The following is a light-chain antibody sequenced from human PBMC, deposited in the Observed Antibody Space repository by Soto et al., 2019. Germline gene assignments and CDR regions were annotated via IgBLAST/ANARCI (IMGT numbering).Light chain of an antibody. CDR3: QQLNSYPVT. CDR2: AAS. CDR1: QGISSY. V-gene: IGKV1-9*01. Sequence: DIQLTQSPSFLSASVGDRVTITCRASQGISSYLAWYQQKPGKAPKLLIYAASTLQSGVPSRFSGSVSGTEFSLTISSLQPEDFATYYCQQLNSYPVTFGPGTKVEIK. J-gene: IGKJ1*01.